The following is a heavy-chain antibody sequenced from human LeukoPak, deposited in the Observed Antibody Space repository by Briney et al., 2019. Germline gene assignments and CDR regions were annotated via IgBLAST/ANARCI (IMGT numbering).Heavy chain of an antibody. CDR1: GGSISSSSYY. V-gene: IGHV4-39*07. J-gene: IGHJ4*02. Sequence: SSETLSLTCTVSGGSISSSSYYWGWIRRPPGKGLGWIGSIYYSGSTYYNPSLKSRVTISVDTSKNQFSLKLSSVTAADTAVYYCARTQRWLQFSDYWGQGTLVTVSS. CDR2: IYYSGST. CDR3: ARTQRWLQFSDY. D-gene: IGHD5-24*01.